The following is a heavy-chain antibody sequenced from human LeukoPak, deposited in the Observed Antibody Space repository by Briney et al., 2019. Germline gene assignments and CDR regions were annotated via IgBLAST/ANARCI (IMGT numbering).Heavy chain of an antibody. CDR1: GGSFSGYY. V-gene: IGHV4-34*01. D-gene: IGHD2-15*01. CDR3: ARLDCSGGSCYRGDFDY. CDR2: INHSGST. Sequence: SETLSLTCAVYGGSFSGYYWSWIRQPPGKGLEWIGEINHSGSTNYNPSLKSRVTISVDTSKNQFSLKLSSVTAADTAVYYCARLDCSGGSCYRGDFDYWGQGTLVTVSS. J-gene: IGHJ4*02.